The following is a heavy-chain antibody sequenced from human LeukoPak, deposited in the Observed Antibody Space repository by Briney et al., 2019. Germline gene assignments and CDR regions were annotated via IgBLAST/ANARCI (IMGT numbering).Heavy chain of an antibody. CDR2: ISSSSSYI. CDR1: GFTFSSYS. J-gene: IGHJ4*02. V-gene: IGHV3-21*01. CDR3: AREPDSSSWPGLDY. Sequence: PGGSLRLSCAASGFTFSSYSMNWVRQAPGKGLEWVSSISSSSSYIYYADSVKGRFTISRDNAKNSLYLQMNSLRAEDTAVYYCAREPDSSSWPGLDYWGQGTLVTVSS. D-gene: IGHD6-13*01.